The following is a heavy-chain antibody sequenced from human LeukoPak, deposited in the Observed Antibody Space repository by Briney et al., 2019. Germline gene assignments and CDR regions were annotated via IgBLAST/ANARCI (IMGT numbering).Heavy chain of an antibody. CDR2: ISGSGGST. CDR3: AKEVTMVRGVIGLFDY. V-gene: IGHV3-23*01. J-gene: IGHJ4*02. CDR1: GFTFSSYA. Sequence: AGGSLRLSCAASGFTFSSYAMSWVRQAPGKGLEWVSAISGSGGSTYYADSVKGRFTISRDNSKNTLYLQMNSLRAEDTAVYYCAKEVTMVRGVIGLFDYWGQGTLVTVSS. D-gene: IGHD3-10*01.